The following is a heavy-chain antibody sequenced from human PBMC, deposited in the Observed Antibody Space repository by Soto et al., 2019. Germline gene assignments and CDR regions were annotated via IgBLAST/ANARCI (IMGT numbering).Heavy chain of an antibody. Sequence: SEPLSLTCTVSGGSISSCDYYWVWIRQPPWKGVDWVLYIYYMGSTYYNAPLKARTSIPADPPNSQFSRKLHSVTAAATAVFFCGTMPIGVEPAPMDVWGPGTSVTVSS. CDR2: IYYMGST. CDR3: GTMPIGVEPAPMDV. V-gene: IGHV4-30-4*01. J-gene: IGHJ6*02. D-gene: IGHD2-2*01. CDR1: GGSISSCDYY.